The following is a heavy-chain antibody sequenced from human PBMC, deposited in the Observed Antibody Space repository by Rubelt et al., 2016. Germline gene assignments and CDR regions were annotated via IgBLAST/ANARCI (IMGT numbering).Heavy chain of an antibody. J-gene: IGHJ3*02. Sequence: QLQLQESGPGLVKPSETLSLTCTVSGGSISSSSYYWGWIRQPPGKGLEWIGRIYYSGSTYCNPSPKCRVTISVDTSKNQFSLKLSSVTAAETAVYYCARDILWFGELSSAFDIWGQGTMVTVSS. CDR3: ARDILWFGELSSAFDI. V-gene: IGHV4-39*07. CDR1: GGSISSSSYY. CDR2: IYYSGST. D-gene: IGHD3-10*01.